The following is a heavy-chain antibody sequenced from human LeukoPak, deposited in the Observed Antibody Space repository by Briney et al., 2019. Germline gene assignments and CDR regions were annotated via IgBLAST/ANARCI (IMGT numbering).Heavy chain of an antibody. J-gene: IGHJ4*02. CDR1: GFTFSSYW. D-gene: IGHD1-26*01. CDR2: IKGDGSAN. CDR3: ARDLGYYRADY. V-gene: IGHV3-7*01. Sequence: PGGSLRLSCAASGFTFSSYWMSWVRQAPGKGLEWVADIKGDGSANHYADSVRGRFTISRDNAKNSLYLQMNSLRAEDTAVYYCARDLGYYRADYWGQGTLVTVSS.